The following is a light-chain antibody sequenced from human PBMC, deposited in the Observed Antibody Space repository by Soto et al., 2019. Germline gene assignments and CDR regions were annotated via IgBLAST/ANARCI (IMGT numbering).Light chain of an antibody. CDR1: QSVSSSY. CDR2: DAS. CDR3: HQYNDWPRT. J-gene: IGKJ1*01. V-gene: IGKV3-15*01. Sequence: SPATLSLSPGERATLSCRASQSVSSSYLAWYQQKPGQAPRLLIHDASTRATGVPARFSASGSGTEFTLTISSLQSEDSAIYYCHQYNDWPRTFGQGTKVDIK.